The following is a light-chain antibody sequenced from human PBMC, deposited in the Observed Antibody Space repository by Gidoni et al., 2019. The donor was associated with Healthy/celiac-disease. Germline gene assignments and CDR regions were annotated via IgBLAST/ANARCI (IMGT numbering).Light chain of an antibody. CDR3: QQSYSTPPT. CDR2: AAS. J-gene: IGKJ2*01. CDR1: QSISSY. V-gene: IGKV1-39*01. Sequence: DIPMTQSPSSLSASVGARVTITRRASQSISSYFNWYQQKPGKAPKLLIYAASSLQSGVQSRFSGSGSGTDFTLTMSSLQPEDFATYYCQQSYSTPPTFGQGTKLEIK.